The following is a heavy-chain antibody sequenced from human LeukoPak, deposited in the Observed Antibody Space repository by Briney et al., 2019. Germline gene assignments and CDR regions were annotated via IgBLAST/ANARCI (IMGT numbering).Heavy chain of an antibody. CDR2: INHSGST. J-gene: IGHJ5*02. D-gene: IGHD6-25*01. V-gene: IGHV4-34*01. CDR3: ARDLRSGKRGIWFDP. Sequence: SETLSLTCAVYGGSFSGYYWSWIRQPPGKGLEWIGEINHSGSTNYNPSLKSRVTISVDTSKNQFSLKLSSVTAADTAVYYCARDLRSGKRGIWFDPWGQGTLVTVSS. CDR1: GGSFSGYY.